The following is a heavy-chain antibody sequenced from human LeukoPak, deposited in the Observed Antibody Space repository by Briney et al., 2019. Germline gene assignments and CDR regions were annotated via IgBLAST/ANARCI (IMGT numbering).Heavy chain of an antibody. CDR1: GFTFSSYA. D-gene: IGHD1-26*01. J-gene: IGHJ3*02. V-gene: IGHV3-23*01. CDR2: ISGSGGST. CDR3: ARHRVGASRGGAFDI. Sequence: GGSLRLSCAASGFTFSSYAMSWVRQAPGKGLEWVSAISGSGGSTYYADSVKGRFTISRDDSKNTLYLQMNSLRAEDTAVYYCARHRVGASRGGAFDIWGQGTMVTVSS.